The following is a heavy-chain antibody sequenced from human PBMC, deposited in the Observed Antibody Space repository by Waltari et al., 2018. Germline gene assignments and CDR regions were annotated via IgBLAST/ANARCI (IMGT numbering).Heavy chain of an antibody. CDR1: GGYIDSTYNY. D-gene: IGHD2-15*01. CDR2: NYYSGGT. J-gene: IGHJ4*02. Sequence: QVQLQESGPGLVKPSETLSLTCPVSGGYIDSTYNYWGWIRQPPGKGLEWIGSNYYSGGTHYNPTLKRRVTISVDTSKNQFSLKLTAVTAADTAVYYCVQLPGYWGQGILVTVSS. CDR3: VQLPGY. V-gene: IGHV4-39*01.